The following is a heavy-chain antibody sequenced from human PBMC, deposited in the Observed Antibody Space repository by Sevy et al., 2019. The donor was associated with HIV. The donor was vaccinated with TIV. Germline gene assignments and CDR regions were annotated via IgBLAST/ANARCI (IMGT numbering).Heavy chain of an antibody. V-gene: IGHV4-59*01. CDR3: ARVSIIMADDFWSGYYLRGWGYYYGMDV. Sequence: SETLSITCTVSGGSISSYYWSWIRQPPGKGLEWIGYIYYSGSTNYNPSLKSRVTISVDTSKNQFSLKLSSVTGADTAVYYFARVSIIMADDFWSGYYLRGWGYYYGMDVWGQGTTVTVSS. CDR2: IYYSGST. D-gene: IGHD3-3*01. CDR1: GGSISSYY. J-gene: IGHJ6*02.